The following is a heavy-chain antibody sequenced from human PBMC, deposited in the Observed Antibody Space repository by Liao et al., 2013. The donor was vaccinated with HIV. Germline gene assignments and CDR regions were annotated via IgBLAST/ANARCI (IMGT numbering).Heavy chain of an antibody. CDR1: GGSISSYY. D-gene: IGHD2-8*01. CDR3: AREAAGYCTNGVCYGRYWYFDL. Sequence: QVQLQESGSGLVKPSETLSLTCTVSGGSISSYYWSWIRQPPGKGLEWIGYIYYSGSTNYNPSLKSRVTISVDTSKNQFSLKLSSVTAADTAVYYCAREAAGYCTNGVCYGRYWYFDLWGRGTLVTVSS. J-gene: IGHJ2*01. CDR2: IYYSGST. V-gene: IGHV4-59*01.